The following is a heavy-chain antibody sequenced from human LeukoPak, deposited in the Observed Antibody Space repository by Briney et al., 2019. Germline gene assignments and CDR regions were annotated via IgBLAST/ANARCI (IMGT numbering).Heavy chain of an antibody. Sequence: ASVKVSCKASGYTFSGYYMHWVRQAPGQGLEWMGWINPNNGGTNYAQKFQGRVTMTRDTSISTAYMEVSRLRSDDTAVYYCARGKGSIAAQFDYWGQGTLVTVSS. CDR1: GYTFSGYY. V-gene: IGHV1-2*02. J-gene: IGHJ4*02. CDR3: ARGKGSIAAQFDY. D-gene: IGHD6-6*01. CDR2: INPNNGGT.